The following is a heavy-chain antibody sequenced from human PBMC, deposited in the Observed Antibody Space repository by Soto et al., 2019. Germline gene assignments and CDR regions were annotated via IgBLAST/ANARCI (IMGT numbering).Heavy chain of an antibody. Sequence: QVQLVQSGAEVKQPGASVKVSCKASGYTVTSYDINWVRQATGQGLEWMGWMNPNSGKTGYAQTFQGRVTVSRNTSRRTAYLELSTLRTQDTAGYDCARGPYYHFWSGYYTEGWGGIGYYYYGMDVWGQGPTVTVSS. CDR2: MNPNSGKT. CDR3: ARGPYYHFWSGYYTEGWGGIGYYYYGMDV. CDR1: GYTVTSYD. D-gene: IGHD3-3*02. V-gene: IGHV1-8*01. J-gene: IGHJ6*02.